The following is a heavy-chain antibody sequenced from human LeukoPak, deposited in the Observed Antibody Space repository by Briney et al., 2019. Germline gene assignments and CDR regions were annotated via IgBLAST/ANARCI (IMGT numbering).Heavy chain of an antibody. D-gene: IGHD3-10*01. CDR3: TREDFYYASGY. J-gene: IGHJ4*02. V-gene: IGHV3-11*04. Sequence: WVSYISGDGTTIHYSDSVRGRFTISRDNAKDSLFLQMNSLRAEDTAIYYCTREDFYYASGYWGQGTLVTVSS. CDR2: ISGDGTTI.